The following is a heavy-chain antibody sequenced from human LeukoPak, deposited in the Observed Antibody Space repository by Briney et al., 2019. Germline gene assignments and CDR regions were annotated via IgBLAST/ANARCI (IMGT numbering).Heavy chain of an antibody. CDR2: ISGSGGST. CDR1: GFTFSSYA. J-gene: IGHJ4*02. Sequence: PGGPLRLSCAASGFTFSSYAMSWVRQAPGKGLEWVSAISGSGGSTYYADSVKGRFTISRDNSKNTLYLQMNSLRAEDTAVYYCAKVHYEFWSGYYDVWGQGTLVTVSS. CDR3: AKVHYEFWSGYYDV. D-gene: IGHD3-3*01. V-gene: IGHV3-23*01.